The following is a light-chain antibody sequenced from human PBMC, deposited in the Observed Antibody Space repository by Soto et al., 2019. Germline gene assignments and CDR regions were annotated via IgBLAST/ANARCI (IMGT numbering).Light chain of an antibody. V-gene: IGKV3-15*01. CDR1: QNVYNN. CDR3: QPCRISPLT. CDR2: DAS. J-gene: IGKJ4*01. Sequence: EIVMTQSPATLSVSPGEGATLSCKASQNVYNNLAWYQQRPGQPPRLLIYDASTRATGISARFSGSRYGTEFTRTVTSLQAEDFALYFSQPCRISPLTFGGGTQVPSK.